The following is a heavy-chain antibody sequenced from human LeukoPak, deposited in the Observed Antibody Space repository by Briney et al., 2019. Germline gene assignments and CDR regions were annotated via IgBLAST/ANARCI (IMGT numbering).Heavy chain of an antibody. CDR3: ARDKGYGSGGAPFDP. CDR1: GFTFRNYA. J-gene: IGHJ5*02. Sequence: GESLRLSCAASGFTFRNYAMTWFRQAPGKGLEWVSAITGSGDSTYYPDSVKGRFTISRDNSKNTLYLQMNSLRAEDTAVYYCARDKGYGSGGAPFDPWGQGTLVTVSS. CDR2: ITGSGDST. V-gene: IGHV3-23*01. D-gene: IGHD3-10*01.